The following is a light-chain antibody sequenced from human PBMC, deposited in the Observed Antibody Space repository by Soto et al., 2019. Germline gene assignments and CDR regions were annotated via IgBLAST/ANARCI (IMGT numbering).Light chain of an antibody. J-gene: IGKJ1*01. CDR1: QGISNY. CDR2: AAS. V-gene: IGKV1-27*01. Sequence: DIQLTQSPSSLSASVGDRVTITCRASQGISNYLAWYQQKPGKDPKLLIYAASTLQSAVPSRFSGSGSGTDFTLTISSLQPEDVATYYCQKYNSASWTFGQGTKVEIK. CDR3: QKYNSASWT.